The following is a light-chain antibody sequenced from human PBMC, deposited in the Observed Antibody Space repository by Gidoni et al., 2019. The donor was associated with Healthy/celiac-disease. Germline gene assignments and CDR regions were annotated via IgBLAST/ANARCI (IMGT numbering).Light chain of an antibody. J-gene: IGKJ2*01. Sequence: DIQMTQSPSTLSASVGDRVTITCRASQSISSWLAWYQKKPGKAPKLLIYKASSLERVVPSRFSGSGSGTEFTLTISSLQPDDFATYYCQQYNSYSYTFGQGTKLEIK. V-gene: IGKV1-5*03. CDR1: QSISSW. CDR2: KAS. CDR3: QQYNSYSYT.